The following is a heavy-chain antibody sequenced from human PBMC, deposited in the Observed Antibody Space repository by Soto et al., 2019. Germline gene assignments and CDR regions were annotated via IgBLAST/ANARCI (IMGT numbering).Heavy chain of an antibody. Sequence: PSETLSLTCTVSGGSISSYYWSWIRQPPGKGLEWIGYIYYSGSTNYNPSLKSRVTISVDTSKNQFSLKLSSVTAADTAVYYCARDGGPVDAFDIWGQGTMATVSS. CDR3: ARDGGPVDAFDI. V-gene: IGHV4-59*01. D-gene: IGHD3-3*01. CDR2: IYYSGST. CDR1: GGSISSYY. J-gene: IGHJ3*02.